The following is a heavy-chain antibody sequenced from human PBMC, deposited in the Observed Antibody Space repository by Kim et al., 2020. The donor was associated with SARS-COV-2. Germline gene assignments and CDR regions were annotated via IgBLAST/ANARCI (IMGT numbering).Heavy chain of an antibody. CDR3: AKDSCSSTSCYWYFDL. CDR1: GFTFDDYT. J-gene: IGHJ2*01. V-gene: IGHV3-43*01. D-gene: IGHD2-2*01. Sequence: GGSLRLSCAASGFTFDDYTMHWVRQAPGKGLEWVSLISWDGGSTYYADSVKGRFTISRDNSKNSLYLQMNSLRTEDTALYYCAKDSCSSTSCYWYFDLWGRGTLVTVSS. CDR2: ISWDGGST.